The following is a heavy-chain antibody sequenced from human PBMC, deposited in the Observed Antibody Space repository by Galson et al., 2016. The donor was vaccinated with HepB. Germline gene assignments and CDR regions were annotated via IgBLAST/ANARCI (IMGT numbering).Heavy chain of an antibody. Sequence: SLRLSCAASGFTFSSYGIHWVRQAPGKGLEWVAVISSDGSKKSYADSVKGRFTISRDNSRNTLNLQMHSLRVEDTAVYYCAKDAIRACGTGCYTDYWGQGTLFTVSS. J-gene: IGHJ4*02. CDR3: AKDAIRACGTGCYTDY. V-gene: IGHV3-30*18. CDR1: GFTFSSYG. CDR2: ISSDGSKK. D-gene: IGHD2-2*02.